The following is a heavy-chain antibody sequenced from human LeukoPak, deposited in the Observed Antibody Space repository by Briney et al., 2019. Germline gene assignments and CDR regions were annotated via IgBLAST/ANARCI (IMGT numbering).Heavy chain of an antibody. J-gene: IGHJ4*02. CDR3: AKIVDQWLVDY. CDR1: GFTFSSYG. Sequence: PGGSLRLSCAASGFTFSSYGMHWVRQAPGKGLEWVAVISYDGSNKYYADSVKGRFTISRDNSKHTLYLQMNSLRAEDTAVYYCAKIVDQWLVDYWGEGTLVTVSS. D-gene: IGHD6-19*01. V-gene: IGHV3-30*18. CDR2: ISYDGSNK.